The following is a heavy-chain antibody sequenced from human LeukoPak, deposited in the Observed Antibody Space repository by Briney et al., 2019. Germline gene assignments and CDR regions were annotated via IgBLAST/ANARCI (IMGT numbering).Heavy chain of an antibody. D-gene: IGHD6-13*01. CDR3: ARGEAAAGTLNFDY. CDR2: IYYSGST. Sequence: SETLSLTCTVSGGSISSHYWSWIRQPPGKGLEWIGYIYYSGSTNYNPSLKSRVTISVDTSKNRFSLKLSSVTAADTAVYYCARGEAAAGTLNFDYWGQGTLVTVSS. CDR1: GGSISSHY. J-gene: IGHJ4*02. V-gene: IGHV4-59*11.